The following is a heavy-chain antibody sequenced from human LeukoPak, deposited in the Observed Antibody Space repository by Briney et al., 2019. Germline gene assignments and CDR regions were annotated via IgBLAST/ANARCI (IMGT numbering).Heavy chain of an antibody. Sequence: SETLSLTCAVYGGSFSGYYWSWIRQPPGKGLEWIGEINHSGSTNYNPSLKSRVTISVDTSKNQFSLKLSSVTAADTAMYYCARGLYSSSLSYYYYMDVWGKGTTVTVSS. J-gene: IGHJ6*03. D-gene: IGHD6-6*01. CDR3: ARGLYSSSLSYYYYMDV. V-gene: IGHV4-34*01. CDR1: GGSFSGYY. CDR2: INHSGST.